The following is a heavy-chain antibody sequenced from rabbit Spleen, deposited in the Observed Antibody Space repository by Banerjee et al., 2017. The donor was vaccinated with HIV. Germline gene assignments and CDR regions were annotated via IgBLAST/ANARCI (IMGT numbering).Heavy chain of an antibody. CDR3: ARRNIGNYGNYAGAFNL. CDR2: INAVTGKA. J-gene: IGHJ4*01. Sequence: EQLEESGGGLVKPEGSLKLSCTASGFSFSNKAVMCWVRQAPGKGLEWIACINAVTGKAVYASWAKGRFTFSKTSSTTVTLQMTSLTVADTATYFCARRNIGNYGNYAGAFNLWGPGTLVTVS. D-gene: IGHD4-2*01. V-gene: IGHV1S45*01. CDR1: GFSFSNKAV.